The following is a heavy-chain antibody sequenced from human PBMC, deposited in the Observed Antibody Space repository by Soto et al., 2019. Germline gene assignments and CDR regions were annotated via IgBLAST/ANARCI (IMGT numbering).Heavy chain of an antibody. V-gene: IGHV4-39*07. J-gene: IGHJ6*02. CDR1: GGSISSGGYY. CDR3: ARVARIEAVAGTGGNYYYGMDV. Sequence: PSETLSLTCTVSGGSISSGGYYWSWIRQHPGKGLEWIGEINHSGSTNYNPSLKSRVTISVDTSKNQFSLKLSSVTAADTAVYYCARVARIEAVAGTGGNYYYGMDVWGQGTTVTVSS. CDR2: INHSGST. D-gene: IGHD6-19*01.